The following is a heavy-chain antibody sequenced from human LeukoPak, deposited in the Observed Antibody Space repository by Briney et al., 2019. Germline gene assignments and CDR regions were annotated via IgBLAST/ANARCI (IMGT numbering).Heavy chain of an antibody. Sequence: ASVKVSCKVSGFTLADLSMHWVRQGPGKGLEWVGGFDRKNGDTIYAQRFRGRVTLTEDTSTGTAYMGLSSLSADDTAVYYCATGVFCATTTCPGYQHFYYFMDVWGKGTTVTVSS. CDR1: GFTLADLS. V-gene: IGHV1-24*01. CDR3: ATGVFCATTTCPGYQHFYYFMDV. CDR2: FDRKNGDT. D-gene: IGHD2-2*01. J-gene: IGHJ6*03.